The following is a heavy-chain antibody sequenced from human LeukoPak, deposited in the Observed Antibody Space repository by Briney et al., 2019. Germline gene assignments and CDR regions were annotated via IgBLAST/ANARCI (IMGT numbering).Heavy chain of an antibody. J-gene: IGHJ4*02. CDR3: ANLGYCISATCYGEF. CDR2: ISGSGDGT. Sequence: GGSLRLSCAASGFTFNSYAMSWVRQAPGKGLEWVSAISGSGDGTNYADSVKGRFTISRDNSENTLYLQMNSLRAEDTAVYYCANLGYCISATCYGEFWGQGTLVTVSS. D-gene: IGHD2-2*01. CDR1: GFTFNSYA. V-gene: IGHV3-23*01.